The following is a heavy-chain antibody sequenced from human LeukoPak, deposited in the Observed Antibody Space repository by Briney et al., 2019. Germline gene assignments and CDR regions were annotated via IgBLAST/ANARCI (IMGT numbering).Heavy chain of an antibody. J-gene: IGHJ4*02. CDR3: ASLSSIVATY. CDR2: IKQEGSEK. CDR1: GFPFSSYW. D-gene: IGHD5-12*01. V-gene: IGHV3-7*01. Sequence: PGGSLRLSCAASGFPFSSYWMSWVRQAPGKGLEWVANIKQEGSEKYYVDSVKGRFTISRDNAKNSLFLQMNSLRAEDTAVYYCASLSSIVATYWGQGTLVTVSS.